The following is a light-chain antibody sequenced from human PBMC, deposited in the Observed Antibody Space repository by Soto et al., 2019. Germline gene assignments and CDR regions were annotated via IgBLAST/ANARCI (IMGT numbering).Light chain of an antibody. CDR3: QSYDSSLSGWV. CDR2: GNS. V-gene: IGLV1-40*01. J-gene: IGLJ3*02. CDR1: SSNIGAGYD. Sequence: QSVLTQPPSVSGAPGQRVTISCSGRSSNIGAGYDVHWYQQLPGTAPKLLIYGNSNRPSGVPDRFSGSKSGTSASLAITGLHAEDEAVYYCQSYDSSLSGWVFGGGTKLTVL.